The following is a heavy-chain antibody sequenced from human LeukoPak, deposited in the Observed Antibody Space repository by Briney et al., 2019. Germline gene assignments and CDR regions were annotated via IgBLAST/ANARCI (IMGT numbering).Heavy chain of an antibody. CDR1: GFSFSNYW. V-gene: IGHV3-74*01. Sequence: PGGSLRLSCAASGFSFSNYWMSWVRQAPGKGLEWVSRINNDGSYINYADSVKGRFTISRDNTKNTLNLQMNSLRAEDTAVYFCARDGSAYNFDYWGQGVLVTVSS. CDR2: INNDGSYI. CDR3: ARDGSAYNFDY. J-gene: IGHJ4*02. D-gene: IGHD5-24*01.